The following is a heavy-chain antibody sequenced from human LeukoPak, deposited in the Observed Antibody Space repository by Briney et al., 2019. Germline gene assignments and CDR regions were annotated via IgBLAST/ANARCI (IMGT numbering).Heavy chain of an antibody. D-gene: IGHD3-10*01. Sequence: SETLSLTCTVSGYSISSGYYWGWIRQPPGKGLEWIGSIYHSGSTYYNPSLKSRVTISVDTSKNQFSLKLSSVTAADTAVYYCARVLVTMVRGVPHFYYYYYMDVWGKGTTVTISS. CDR2: IYHSGST. V-gene: IGHV4-38-2*02. CDR1: GYSISSGYY. J-gene: IGHJ6*03. CDR3: ARVLVTMVRGVPHFYYYYYMDV.